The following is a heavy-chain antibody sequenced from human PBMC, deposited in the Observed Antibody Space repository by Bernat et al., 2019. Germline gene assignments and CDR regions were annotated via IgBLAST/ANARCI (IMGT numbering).Heavy chain of an antibody. V-gene: IGHV4-39*01. D-gene: IGHD6-19*01. CDR1: GGSISSSSYY. J-gene: IGHJ4*02. CDR3: ASTGYSSGWYEGAVDY. CDR2: IYYSGST. Sequence: QVQLQESGPGLVKPSQTLSLTCTVSGGSISSSSYYWGWIRQPPGKGLEWIGSIYYSGSTYYNPSLKSRVTISVDTSKNQFSLKLSSVTAADTAVYYCASTGYSSGWYEGAVDYWGQGTLVTVSS.